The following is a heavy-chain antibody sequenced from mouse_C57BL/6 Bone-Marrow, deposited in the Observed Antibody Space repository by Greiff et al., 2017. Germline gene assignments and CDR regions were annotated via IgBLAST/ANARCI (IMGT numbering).Heavy chain of an antibody. CDR3: ARWGDGYYPYAMDY. V-gene: IGHV1-85*01. CDR2: IYPRDGST. CDR1: GYTFTSYD. Sequence: VQLMESGPELVKPGASVKLSCKASGYTFTSYDINWVKQRPGQGLEWIGWIYPRDGSTKYNEKFKGKATLTVDTSSSTAYMELHSLTSEDSAVYFCARWGDGYYPYAMDYWGQGTSVTVSS. D-gene: IGHD2-3*01. J-gene: IGHJ4*01.